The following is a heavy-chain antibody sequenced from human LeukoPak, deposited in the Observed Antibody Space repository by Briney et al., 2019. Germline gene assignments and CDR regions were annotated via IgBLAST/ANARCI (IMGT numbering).Heavy chain of an antibody. J-gene: IGHJ4*02. CDR1: GYTFTSYG. V-gene: IGHV1-18*01. CDR3: ARGQYYDSSGYLDY. CDR2: ISAYNGNT. Sequence: ASVKVSCKASGYTFTSYGISWVRQAPGQGLEWMEWISAYNGNTNYAQKLQGRVTMTTDTSTSTAYMELRSLRSDDTAVYYCARGQYYDSSGYLDYWGQGTLVTVSS. D-gene: IGHD3-22*01.